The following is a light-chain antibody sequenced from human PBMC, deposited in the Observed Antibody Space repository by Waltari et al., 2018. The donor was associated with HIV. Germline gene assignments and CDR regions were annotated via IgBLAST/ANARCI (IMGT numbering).Light chain of an antibody. J-gene: IGLJ2*01. CDR2: DVS. CDR3: CSYGGRRI. V-gene: IGLV2-11*01. CDR1: SSDIGVYNY. Sequence: QSALPKPRSVSGSPGQSVTTSCTGTSSDIGVYNYVSWYQQHPGKPPTLVIYDVSKRPSGVPDRFAGSKSGNTASLTISGLQPEDEADYHCCSYGGRRIFAGGTKLTVL.